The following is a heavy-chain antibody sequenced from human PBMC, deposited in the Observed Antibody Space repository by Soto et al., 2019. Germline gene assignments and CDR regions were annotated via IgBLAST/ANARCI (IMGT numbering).Heavy chain of an antibody. Sequence: PSETLSLTCAVSGGSFTSNNWWTWVRQPPGRGLEWIGEIYRTGSTNYNPSLKGRVTISLDKSENQFSLKVTSLTAADTAVYYCASRDPGNSVDYWGQGTLVTVSS. V-gene: IGHV4-4*02. CDR1: GGSFTSNNW. CDR3: ASRDPGNSVDY. D-gene: IGHD5-12*01. J-gene: IGHJ4*02. CDR2: IYRTGST.